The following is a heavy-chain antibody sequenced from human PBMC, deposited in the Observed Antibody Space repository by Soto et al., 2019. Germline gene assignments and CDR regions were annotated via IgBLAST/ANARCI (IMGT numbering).Heavy chain of an antibody. Sequence: EVQLVESGGGLVQPGGSLRLSCAASGFTFSSYSMNWVRQAPGKGLEWVSYISSSSSTIYYADSVKGRFTISRDNAKNSLYLQMNSLRAEDTAVYYCARDRDIVVVVAATNFDYWGQGTLVTVSS. CDR1: GFTFSSYS. CDR3: ARDRDIVVVVAATNFDY. J-gene: IGHJ4*02. D-gene: IGHD2-15*01. V-gene: IGHV3-48*01. CDR2: ISSSSSTI.